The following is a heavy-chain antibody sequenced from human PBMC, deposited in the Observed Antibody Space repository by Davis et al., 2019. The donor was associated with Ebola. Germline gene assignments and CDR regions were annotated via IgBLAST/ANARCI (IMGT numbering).Heavy chain of an antibody. CDR3: ARSEGDILDYGMDV. Sequence: GESLKISCAASGFTVSSNYMNWVRQAPGKGLEWVSIIYSGDSTYYADSVKGRFTISRHNSKNTMYLQMNRLRTEDTAVYFCARSEGDILDYGMDVWGQGTTVTVSS. CDR2: IYSGDST. D-gene: IGHD2-21*01. CDR1: GFTVSSNY. J-gene: IGHJ6*02. V-gene: IGHV3-53*04.